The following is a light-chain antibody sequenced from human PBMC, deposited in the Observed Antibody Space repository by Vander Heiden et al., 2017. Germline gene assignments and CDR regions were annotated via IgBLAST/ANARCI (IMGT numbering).Light chain of an antibody. CDR3: MQALQTPYT. Sequence: DTVMTPPPLSLPATPGEPAPIPCRSSQSLLHSNGCNYLDWYLQKPWQSPQLLIYLGSNRASGVPDRFSGSGSGTDFTLKISRVEAEDVGVYYCMQALQTPYTFGQGTKLEIK. V-gene: IGKV2-28*01. J-gene: IGKJ2*01. CDR2: LGS. CDR1: QSLLHSNGCNY.